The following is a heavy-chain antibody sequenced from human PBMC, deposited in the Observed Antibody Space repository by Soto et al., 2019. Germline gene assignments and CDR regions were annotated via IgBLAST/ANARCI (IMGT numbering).Heavy chain of an antibody. D-gene: IGHD6-13*01. V-gene: IGHV1-46*01. CDR2: INPSGGST. CDR1: GYTFSSYY. Sequence: ASVNVSCKSSGYTFSSYYMHWVRQAPGQGLECMGIINPSGGSTSYAQKFQGRVTMTRDTSTSTVYMELSSLRSEDTAVYYCARELAAAGTVDYYYAMDVWGQGTTVTVSS. J-gene: IGHJ6*02. CDR3: ARELAAAGTVDYYYAMDV.